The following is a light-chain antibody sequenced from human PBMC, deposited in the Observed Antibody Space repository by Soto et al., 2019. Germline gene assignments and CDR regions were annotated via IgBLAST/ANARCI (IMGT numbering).Light chain of an antibody. V-gene: IGKV1-39*01. CDR3: QQSYITPWT. CDR1: QHSSTY. CDR2: GAS. Sequence: DIQMTQSPSSLSASVGERVTITCRTSQHSSTYLNWYQHKPGKAPKLLIYGASSLQSGVPSRFSGSGSGTDFTLTISSLQPEDFATYYCQQSYITPWTFGQGTKLE. J-gene: IGKJ1*01.